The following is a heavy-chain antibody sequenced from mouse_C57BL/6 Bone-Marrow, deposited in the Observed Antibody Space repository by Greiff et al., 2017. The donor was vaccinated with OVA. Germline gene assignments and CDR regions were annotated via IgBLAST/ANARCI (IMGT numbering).Heavy chain of an antibody. CDR3: TGLAWFAY. Sequence: EVQRVESGGGLVQPGGSMKLSCVASGFTFSNYWMNWVRQSPEKGLEWVAQIRLKSDNYATHYAESVKGRFTISRDDSKSSVYLQMNNLRAEDTGIYYCTGLAWFAYWGQGTLVTVSA. V-gene: IGHV6-3*01. CDR2: IRLKSDNYAT. CDR1: GFTFSNYW. J-gene: IGHJ3*01.